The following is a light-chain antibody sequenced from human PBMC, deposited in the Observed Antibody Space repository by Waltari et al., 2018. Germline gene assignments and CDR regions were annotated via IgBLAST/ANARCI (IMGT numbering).Light chain of an antibody. CDR1: QSLLNSNGYNY. Sequence: IVMTQSPLSLSVTPGEPASISCRSSQSLLNSNGYNYLDWYLQKPGQSPQRLSYLGSYRASGGPDRFSGRGSGTDFTLKISRVEAEDVGVYYCVQTLETPPWTFGQGTKVEIK. V-gene: IGKV2-28*01. CDR3: VQTLETPPWT. CDR2: LGS. J-gene: IGKJ1*01.